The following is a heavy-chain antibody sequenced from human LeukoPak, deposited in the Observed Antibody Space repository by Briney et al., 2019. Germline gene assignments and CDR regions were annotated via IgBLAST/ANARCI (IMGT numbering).Heavy chain of an antibody. Sequence: SETLSLTCTVSGGSISSSSYYWGWLRQPPGKGLEWIGYIYYSGSTYYNPSLKSRVTISVDTSKNQFSLKLSSVTAADTAVYYCAREDQLLSGSVDYWGQGTLVTVSS. V-gene: IGHV4-30-4*08. CDR3: AREDQLLSGSVDY. CDR1: GGSISSSSYY. CDR2: IYYSGST. J-gene: IGHJ4*02. D-gene: IGHD2-2*01.